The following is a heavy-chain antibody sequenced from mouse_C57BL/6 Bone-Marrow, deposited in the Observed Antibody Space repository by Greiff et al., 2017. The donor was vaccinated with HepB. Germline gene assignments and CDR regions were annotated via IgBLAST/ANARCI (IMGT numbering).Heavy chain of an antibody. D-gene: IGHD1-1*01. CDR1: GFTFSSYA. CDR2: ISDGGSYT. Sequence: EVMLVESGGGLVKPGGSLKLSCAASGFTFSSYAMSWVRQTPEKRLGWVATISDGGSYTYYPDNVKGRFTISRDNAKNNLYLQMSHLKSEDTAMYYCARAPYGSSEAWFAYWGQGTLVTVSA. V-gene: IGHV5-4*03. CDR3: ARAPYGSSEAWFAY. J-gene: IGHJ3*01.